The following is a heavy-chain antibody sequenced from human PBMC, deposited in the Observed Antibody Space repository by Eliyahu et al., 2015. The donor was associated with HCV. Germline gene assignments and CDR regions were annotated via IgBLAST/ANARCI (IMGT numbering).Heavy chain of an antibody. V-gene: IGHV4-34*02. CDR3: AGRLGAPTYWHFDL. CDR1: GGSFSGYY. CDR2: INHSGST. J-gene: IGHJ2*01. Sequence: QVQVQQWGAGLLKPSETLSLTCAVXGGSFSGYYWSWIRQPPGKGLEWIGEINHSGSTNYNPSLKSRVTVSIDPSENQFSLKLSSVTAADTAVYYCAGRLGAPTYWHFDLWGRGTLVTVSS. D-gene: IGHD1-26*01.